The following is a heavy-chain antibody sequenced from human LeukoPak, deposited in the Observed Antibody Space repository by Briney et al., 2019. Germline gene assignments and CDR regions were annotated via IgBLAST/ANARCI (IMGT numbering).Heavy chain of an antibody. CDR3: AKSLRGYSYGYSDAFDI. J-gene: IGHJ3*02. V-gene: IGHV3-30*02. D-gene: IGHD5-18*01. CDR1: GFTFSSYG. CDR2: IRYDGSNK. Sequence: GGSLRLSCAASGFTFSSYGMHWVRQAPGKGLEWVAFIRYDGSNKYYADSVKGRFTISRDNSKNTLYLQMNSLRAEDTAVYYCAKSLRGYSYGYSDAFDIWGQGTMVTVSS.